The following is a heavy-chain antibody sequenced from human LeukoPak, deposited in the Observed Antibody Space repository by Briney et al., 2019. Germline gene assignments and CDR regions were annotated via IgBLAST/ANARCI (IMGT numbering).Heavy chain of an antibody. CDR1: GFRFTSYA. D-gene: IGHD3-16*01. CDR2: ISGSGGST. CDR3: AVLGAYRVYSFIDF. J-gene: IGHJ4*02. V-gene: IGHV3-23*01. Sequence: SGGSLRLSCAASGFRFTSYAMIWMRQVPGKGLEWVAGISGSGGSTYYSDPVKGRFTISRDTSDNTLHLDMSTLTTDDTAVYFCAVLGAYRVYSFIDFWGQGIPVTVSS.